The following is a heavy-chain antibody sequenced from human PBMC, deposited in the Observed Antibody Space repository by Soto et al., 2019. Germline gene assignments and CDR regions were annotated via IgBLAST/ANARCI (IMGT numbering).Heavy chain of an antibody. CDR3: AKDDLAATAIPADY. CDR1: GFTFSSYA. Sequence: GGSLRLSCAASGFTFSSYAMSWVRQAPGKGLEWVSAISGSGGSTYYADSVKGRFTISRDNSKNTLYLQMNSLRAEDTAVYYCAKDDLAATAIPADYWGQGTLVTVSS. J-gene: IGHJ4*02. CDR2: ISGSGGST. V-gene: IGHV3-23*01. D-gene: IGHD2-2*02.